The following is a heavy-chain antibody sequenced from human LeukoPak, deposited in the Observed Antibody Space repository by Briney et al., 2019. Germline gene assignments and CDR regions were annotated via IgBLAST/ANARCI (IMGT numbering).Heavy chain of an antibody. CDR2: IYHSGSA. CDR1: GYSITSGYN. Sequence: SETLSLTCTVSGYSITSGYNWAWIRQPPGKVLEWIGSIYHSGSAYYNPSLKSRVTMSVDTSKNQFSLKLSSVTAADTAVYYCVRYCSSTTCYTRAVDYWGQGTLVTVSS. V-gene: IGHV4-38-2*02. J-gene: IGHJ4*02. CDR3: VRYCSSTTCYTRAVDY. D-gene: IGHD2-2*02.